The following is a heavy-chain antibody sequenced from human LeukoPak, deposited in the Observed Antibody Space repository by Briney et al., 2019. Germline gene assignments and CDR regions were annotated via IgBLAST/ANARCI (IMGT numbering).Heavy chain of an antibody. J-gene: IGHJ5*02. CDR2: IYYSGST. Sequence: SETLSLTCTVSGGSISSYYWSWIRQPPGKGLEWIGYIYYSGSTHYNPSLKSRATMSVDTSKNQFSLKLSSVTAADTAVYYCARGGGRDWFDPWGQGTLVTVSS. CDR3: ARGGGRDWFDP. CDR1: GGSISSYY. V-gene: IGHV4-59*01. D-gene: IGHD2-15*01.